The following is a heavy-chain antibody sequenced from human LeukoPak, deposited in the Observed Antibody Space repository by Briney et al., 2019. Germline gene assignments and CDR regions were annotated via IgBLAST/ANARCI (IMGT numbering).Heavy chain of an antibody. D-gene: IGHD1-26*01. CDR2: MNPNSGNT. V-gene: IGHV1-8*03. Sequence: ASVKDSCKASGYTFTSYDINWVRQATGQGLEWMGWMNPNSGNTGYAQKFQGRVTITRNTSISTAYMELSSLRSEDTAVYYCARASGSSVYYYYYMDVWGKGTTVTVSS. J-gene: IGHJ6*03. CDR3: ARASGSSVYYYYYMDV. CDR1: GYTFTSYD.